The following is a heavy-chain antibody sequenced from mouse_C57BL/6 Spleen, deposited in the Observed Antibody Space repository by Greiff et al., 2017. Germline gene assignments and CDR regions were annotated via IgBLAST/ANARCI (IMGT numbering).Heavy chain of an antibody. CDR2: INPNNGGT. D-gene: IGHD1-1*02. V-gene: IGHV1-22*01. Sequence: EVQLQQSGPELVKPGASVKMSCKASGYTFTDYNMHWVKQSPGKSLEWIGYINPNNGGTSYNQKFKGKATLTVNKSSSTAYMELRSLTSEDSAVYYCASWWYYAMDYWGQGTSVTVSS. J-gene: IGHJ4*01. CDR1: GYTFTDYN. CDR3: ASWWYYAMDY.